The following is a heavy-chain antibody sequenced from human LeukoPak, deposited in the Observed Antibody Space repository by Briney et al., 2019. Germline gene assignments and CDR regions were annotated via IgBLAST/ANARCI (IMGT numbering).Heavy chain of an antibody. CDR3: ARELHPTVAGNGVADY. J-gene: IGHJ4*02. CDR2: ISSSSSYI. D-gene: IGHD6-19*01. Sequence: GGSLRLSCAASGFTFSSYSMNWVRQAPEKWLEWVSSISSSSSYIYYADSVKGRFTISRDNAKNSLYLQMNSLRAEDTAVYYCARELHPTVAGNGVADYWGQGTLVTVSS. V-gene: IGHV3-21*01. CDR1: GFTFSSYS.